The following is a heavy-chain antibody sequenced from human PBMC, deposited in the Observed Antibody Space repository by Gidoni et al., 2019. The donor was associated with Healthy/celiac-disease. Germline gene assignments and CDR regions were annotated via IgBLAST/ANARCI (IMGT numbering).Heavy chain of an antibody. D-gene: IGHD2-2*02. CDR1: GFTVSSNY. J-gene: IGHJ6*02. Sequence: EVQLVESGGGLVQPGGSLRLSCAASGFTVSSNYMSRVRQAPGKGLEWVSVIYSGGSTYYADSVKGRFTISRDNSKNTLYLQMNSLRAEDTAVYYCARDLVVPAAIEGFYYYYGMDVWGQGTTVTVSS. CDR3: ARDLVVPAAIEGFYYYYGMDV. CDR2: IYSGGST. V-gene: IGHV3-66*01.